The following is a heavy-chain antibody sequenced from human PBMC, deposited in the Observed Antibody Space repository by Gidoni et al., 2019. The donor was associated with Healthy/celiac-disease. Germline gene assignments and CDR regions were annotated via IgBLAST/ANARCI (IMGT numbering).Heavy chain of an antibody. Sequence: EVQLVESGGGLVQPGRSLRLSCTASGFTVGDYAISVVRQAPGKGLGWVGLMRSKAYCGTTEYSASVKGRFTISRDDSKSIAYLQMHSLKTEDTAVYYRTGRRITMVRAFDYWGQGTLVTVSS. CDR1: GFTVGDYA. CDR3: TGRRITMVRAFDY. V-gene: IGHV3-49*04. CDR2: MRSKAYCGTT. J-gene: IGHJ4*02. D-gene: IGHD3-10*01.